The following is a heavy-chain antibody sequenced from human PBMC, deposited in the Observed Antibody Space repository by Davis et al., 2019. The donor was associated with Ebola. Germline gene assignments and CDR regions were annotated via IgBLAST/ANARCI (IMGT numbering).Heavy chain of an antibody. V-gene: IGHV3-9*01. D-gene: IGHD2-2*01. CDR2: ISWNSGSI. CDR3: AKETYCSSTSCRYGMDV. J-gene: IGHJ6*02. Sequence: SLKISCAASGFTFDDYAMHWVRQAPGKGLEWVSGISWNSGSIGYADSVKGRFTISRDNAKNSLYLQMNSLRAEDTALYYCAKETYCSSTSCRYGMDVWGQGTTVTVSS. CDR1: GFTFDDYA.